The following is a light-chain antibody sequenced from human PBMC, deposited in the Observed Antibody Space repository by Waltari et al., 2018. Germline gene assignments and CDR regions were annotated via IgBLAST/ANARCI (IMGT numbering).Light chain of an antibody. CDR1: QIISRA. Sequence: EIMLTPSPGTLSLSPGERATLPCRSSQIISRALAWYQQKPGQAPRLLIYDVSTRASGIPDRFSGSGSGTDFSLTISRLEPEDFAVYYCQHYVRLPVTFGQGTKLEFK. CDR2: DVS. V-gene: IGKV3-20*01. CDR3: QHYVRLPVT. J-gene: IGKJ1*01.